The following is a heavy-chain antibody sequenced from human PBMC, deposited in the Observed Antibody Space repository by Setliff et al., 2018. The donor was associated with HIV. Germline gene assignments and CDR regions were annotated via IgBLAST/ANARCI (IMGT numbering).Heavy chain of an antibody. V-gene: IGHV4-4*09. J-gene: IGHJ4*02. CDR3: ARRPMVRGFGRYYFDY. CDR1: GGSIGGYS. D-gene: IGHD3-10*01. CDR2: IYPSTSA. Sequence: PSETLTLTCSVPGGSIGGYSWGWIRQSPGKGLEWIGDIYPSTSANYNPSLKSRVRMLLDTSKNQFSLRLTSVTAADTAVYFCARRPMVRGFGRYYFDYWGQGTLVTVSS.